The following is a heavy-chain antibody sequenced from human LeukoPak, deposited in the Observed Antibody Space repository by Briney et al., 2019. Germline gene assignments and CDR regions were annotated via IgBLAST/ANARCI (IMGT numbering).Heavy chain of an antibody. CDR2: IYYSGST. J-gene: IGHJ4*02. CDR1: GGSISSYY. Sequence: SETLSLTCTVSGGSISSYYWSWIRQPPGKGLGWIGYIYYSGSTNYNPSLKSRVTISVDTSKNQFSLKLSSVTAADTAVYYCASGPRIVGASRFDYWGQGTLVTVSS. CDR3: ASGPRIVGASRFDY. V-gene: IGHV4-59*01. D-gene: IGHD1-26*01.